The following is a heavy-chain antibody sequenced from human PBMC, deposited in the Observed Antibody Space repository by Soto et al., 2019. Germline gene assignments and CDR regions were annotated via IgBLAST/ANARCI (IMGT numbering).Heavy chain of an antibody. Sequence: GGSLTISCKGSGYSFTSYWIGWVRQMPGKGLEWMGIIYPGDSDTRYSPSFQGQVTISADKSISTAYLQWSSLKASDTAMYYCASRSSSGSTVRYYGMDVWGQGTTVTVSS. CDR2: IYPGDSDT. CDR3: ASRSSSGSTVRYYGMDV. D-gene: IGHD1-26*01. J-gene: IGHJ6*02. V-gene: IGHV5-51*01. CDR1: GYSFTSYW.